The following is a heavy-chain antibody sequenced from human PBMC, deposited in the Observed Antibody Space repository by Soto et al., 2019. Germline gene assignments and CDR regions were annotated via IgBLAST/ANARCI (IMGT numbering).Heavy chain of an antibody. CDR2: IWYDGSNK. D-gene: IGHD2-15*01. CDR3: ARDLGRDCSGGSCYFVGSHWFDP. Sequence: QVQLVESGGGVVQTGRSLRLSCAASGFTFSSYGMHWVRQAPGKGLEWVAVIWYDGSNKYYADSVKGRFTISRDNSKNTLYLQMNSLRAEDTAVYYCARDLGRDCSGGSCYFVGSHWFDPWGQGTLVTVSS. J-gene: IGHJ5*02. CDR1: GFTFSSYG. V-gene: IGHV3-33*01.